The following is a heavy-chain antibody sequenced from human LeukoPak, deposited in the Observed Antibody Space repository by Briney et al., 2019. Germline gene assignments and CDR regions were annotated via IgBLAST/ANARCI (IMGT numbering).Heavy chain of an antibody. CDR1: GGSISSGGYS. J-gene: IGHJ3*02. CDR3: ARASVQYYDSSSYVDAFDI. Sequence: SQTLSLTCAVSGGSISSGGYSWSWIRQPPGKGLEWIGYIYHSGSTYYNPSLKSRVTISVDRSKNQFSLKLSSVTAADTAVYYCARASVQYYDSSSYVDAFDIWGQGTMVTVSS. D-gene: IGHD3-22*01. CDR2: IYHSGST. V-gene: IGHV4-30-2*01.